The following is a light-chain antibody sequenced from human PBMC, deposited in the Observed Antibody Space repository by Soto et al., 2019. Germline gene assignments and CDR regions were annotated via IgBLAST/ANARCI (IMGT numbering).Light chain of an antibody. Sequence: EIVLTQSPGTLSLSPGERATLSCRASQSVNSDYLAWYQQKPGQAPRLLIYVASIRATGIPDRFSGSGSGTDFTFTISRLEPEEVAVYYCHQYGRSAQTFGQGTKVEIK. V-gene: IGKV3-20*01. CDR1: QSVNSDY. CDR3: HQYGRSAQT. J-gene: IGKJ1*01. CDR2: VAS.